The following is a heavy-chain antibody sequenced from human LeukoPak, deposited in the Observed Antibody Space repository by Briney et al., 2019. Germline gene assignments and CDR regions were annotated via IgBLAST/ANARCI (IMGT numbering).Heavy chain of an antibody. CDR1: GGSISSYY. J-gene: IGHJ3*02. Sequence: PSETLSLTCTVSGGSISSYYWSWTRQPAGKGLEWIGRIYTSGSTNYNPSLKSRVTMSVDTSKNQFSLKLSSVTAADTAVYYCARGMISTHKAPPDTDAFDIWGQGTMVTVSS. CDR2: IYTSGST. CDR3: ARGMISTHKAPPDTDAFDI. V-gene: IGHV4-4*07. D-gene: IGHD3-22*01.